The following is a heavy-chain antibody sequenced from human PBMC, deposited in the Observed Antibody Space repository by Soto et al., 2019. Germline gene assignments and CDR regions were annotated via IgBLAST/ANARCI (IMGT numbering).Heavy chain of an antibody. CDR2: ISSNGGST. CDR3: AREYSGSYWAPGAFGI. J-gene: IGHJ3*02. Sequence: TGGSLRLSCAASVFTFSSYAMHWVRQAPGKGLQYVSTISSNGGSTYYADSVKGRFTISRDNSKNTLYLQMGSLRAEDMAVYYCAREYSGSYWAPGAFGIWGQGTMVTVSS. CDR1: VFTFSSYA. V-gene: IGHV3-64*02. D-gene: IGHD1-26*01.